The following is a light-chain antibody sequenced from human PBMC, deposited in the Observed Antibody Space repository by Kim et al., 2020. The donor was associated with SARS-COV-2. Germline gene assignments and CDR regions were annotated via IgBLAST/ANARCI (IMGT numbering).Light chain of an antibody. Sequence: VAPGKTARITCGGKNSGRKSIHWYQHKPGQAPVLVIYYDSDRPPGVSGRFSASNSGNTATLAISSVEPGDEADYYCQVWENTLRTFGGGTQLTVL. CDR3: QVWENTLRT. J-gene: IGLJ2*01. V-gene: IGLV3-21*01. CDR1: NSGRKS. CDR2: YDS.